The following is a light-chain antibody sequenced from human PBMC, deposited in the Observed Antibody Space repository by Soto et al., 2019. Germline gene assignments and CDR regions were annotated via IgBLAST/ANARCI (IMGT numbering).Light chain of an antibody. V-gene: IGKV1-39*01. CDR1: QSIRYW. CDR2: AAS. CDR3: QQSYSTPDT. J-gene: IGKJ4*01. Sequence: IPLTQSPSSLSASLVDRVTLTCRASQSIRYWLAWYQQKPGKAPKLPIYAASSLQSGVPSRFSGSGSGTDFTLTISSLQPEDFATYYCQQSYSTPDTFGGGTKVDIK.